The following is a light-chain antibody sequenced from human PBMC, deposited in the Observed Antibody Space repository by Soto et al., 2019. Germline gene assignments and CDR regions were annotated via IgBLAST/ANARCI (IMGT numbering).Light chain of an antibody. CDR2: GAS. Sequence: EIVMTQSPATLSVSPGERATLSCRASQSVGSYLAWYQQKPGQAPRLLIYGASSRATGVPVRFSGSGSGTEFTLTISSLQSEDFAVYSCQQFNTWPRTFGQGTKVEIK. CDR3: QQFNTWPRT. J-gene: IGKJ1*01. CDR1: QSVGSY. V-gene: IGKV3-15*01.